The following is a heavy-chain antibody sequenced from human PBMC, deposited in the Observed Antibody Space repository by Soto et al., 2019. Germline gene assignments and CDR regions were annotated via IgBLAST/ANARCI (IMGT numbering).Heavy chain of an antibody. Sequence: ASVKVSCKASGYTFTGYYMHWVRQAPGQGLEWMGWINPNSGGTNYAQKFQGWVTMTRDTSISTAYMELSRLRSDDTAVYYCARELRTKYCSSTSCYGYYGSGSMGDYWGQGTLVTVSS. J-gene: IGHJ4*02. CDR1: GYTFTGYY. CDR3: ARELRTKYCSSTSCYGYYGSGSMGDY. V-gene: IGHV1-2*04. CDR2: INPNSGGT. D-gene: IGHD2-2*01.